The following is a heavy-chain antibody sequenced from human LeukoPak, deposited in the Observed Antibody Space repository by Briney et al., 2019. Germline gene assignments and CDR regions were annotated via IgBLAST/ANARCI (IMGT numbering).Heavy chain of an antibody. CDR2: IIPIFGTA. J-gene: IGHJ4*02. CDR3: AITSSGGSWAESDY. D-gene: IGHD2-15*01. Sequence: GASVKVSCKASGGTFSSYAISWVRQAPGQGLEWMGGIIPIFGTANYAQKFQGRVTITADESTSTAYMELSSLRSEDTAVYYCAITSSGGSWAESDYWGQGTLVTASS. V-gene: IGHV1-69*01. CDR1: GGTFSSYA.